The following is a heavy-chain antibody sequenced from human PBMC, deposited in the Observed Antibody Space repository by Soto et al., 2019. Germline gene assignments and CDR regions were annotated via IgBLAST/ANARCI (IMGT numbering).Heavy chain of an antibody. J-gene: IGHJ6*02. Sequence: WGSLRLSCAASGFTVSSNYIIFFRQSPGKWLEWVSVIYSGGSTYYADSVRGRFTISRDNSKNTLYLQMKSLRAEDTAVYYCARDPPATRHGMDVWGQGTTVTVSS. V-gene: IGHV3-53*01. CDR3: ARDPPATRHGMDV. CDR2: IYSGGST. CDR1: GFTVSSNY.